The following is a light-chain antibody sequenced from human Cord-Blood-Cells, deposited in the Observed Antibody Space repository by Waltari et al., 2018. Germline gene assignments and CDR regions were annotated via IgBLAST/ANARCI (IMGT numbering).Light chain of an antibody. CDR2: AGS. J-gene: IGLJ2*01. V-gene: IGLV2-23*03. CDR1: SSDVGSYNL. Sequence: QSALTQPASVSGSPGQSITISCTGTSSDVGSYNLVSWYQQHPGKAPKLMIYAGSKRPSGVCNRVSGSKPGNTASRTISGLHAEDEADYYCCSYAGSSTVVVFGGGTKLTVL. CDR3: CSYAGSSTVVV.